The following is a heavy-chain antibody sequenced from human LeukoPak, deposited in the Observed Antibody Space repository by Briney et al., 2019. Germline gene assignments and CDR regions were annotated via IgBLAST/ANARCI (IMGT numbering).Heavy chain of an antibody. CDR2: VFYSGGT. D-gene: IGHD4-11*01. Sequence: SETLSLTCIVAGGSIRDNNYYWAWIRQPPGKGLEWVGSVFYSGGTYYSPSLKSRVALSVDTSKNQFSLNLQSVTAADTAVYYCARLEGLQYKGGWFDPWGQGTLVTVSS. V-gene: IGHV4-39*01. CDR1: GGSIRDNNYY. J-gene: IGHJ5*02. CDR3: ARLEGLQYKGGWFDP.